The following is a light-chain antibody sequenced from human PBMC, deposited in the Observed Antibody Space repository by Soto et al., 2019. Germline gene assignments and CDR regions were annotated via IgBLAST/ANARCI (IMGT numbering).Light chain of an antibody. Sequence: QSVLTQPPSVSGAPGQRVTISCTGSSSNIGAGYDVHWYQHLPGTAPKLLIYGNSNRPSGVPDRFSGSKSGTSASLAITGLQAEDEADYYCQSYDSSLRASVFGGGTKVTVL. CDR3: QSYDSSLRASV. CDR2: GNS. J-gene: IGLJ2*01. V-gene: IGLV1-40*01. CDR1: SSNIGAGYD.